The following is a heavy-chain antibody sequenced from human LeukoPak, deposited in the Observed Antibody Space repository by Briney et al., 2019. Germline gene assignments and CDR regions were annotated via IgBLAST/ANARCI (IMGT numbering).Heavy chain of an antibody. V-gene: IGHV3-66*01. D-gene: IGHD1-20*01. CDR3: AKASPPAYNWNDDGYFDY. CDR2: IYSGGST. J-gene: IGHJ4*02. CDR1: GFTVSSNY. Sequence: PGGSLRLSCAASGFTVSSNYMNWVRQAPGKGLEWVSIIYSGGSTNYADSVKGRFTISRDNSKNTLYLQMNSLRAEDTAVYYCAKASPPAYNWNDDGYFDYWGQGTLVTVSS.